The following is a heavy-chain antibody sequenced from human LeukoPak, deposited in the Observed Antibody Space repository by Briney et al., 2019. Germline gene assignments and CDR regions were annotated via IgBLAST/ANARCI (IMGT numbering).Heavy chain of an antibody. CDR3: ARGGSGWPMPGSWYFDL. V-gene: IGHV3-64*01. J-gene: IGHJ2*01. CDR2: ISSNGGST. CDR1: GFTFSSYA. Sequence: AGGSLRLSCAASGFTFSSYAMHWVRQAPGKGLEYVSAISSNGGSTYYANSVKGRFTISRDNSKNTLYLQMGSLRAEDMAVYYCARGGSGWPMPGSWYFDLWGRGTLVTVSS. D-gene: IGHD6-19*01.